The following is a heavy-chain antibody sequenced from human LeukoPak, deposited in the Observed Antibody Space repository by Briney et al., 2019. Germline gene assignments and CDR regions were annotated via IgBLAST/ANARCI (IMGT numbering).Heavy chain of an antibody. J-gene: IGHJ4*02. CDR3: SKDLQDLTLVTWVFDY. Sequence: GGSLRLSCAASGFTFSTYAMSWVRQAPGTGLEWVSSISGSGGSTDYADSVKGRFTISRDNSKNTLYLQMNSLRAEATAVYYCSKDLQDLTLVTWVFDYWGQGTLVTVSS. CDR1: GFTFSTYA. CDR2: ISGSGGST. V-gene: IGHV3-23*01. D-gene: IGHD7-27*01.